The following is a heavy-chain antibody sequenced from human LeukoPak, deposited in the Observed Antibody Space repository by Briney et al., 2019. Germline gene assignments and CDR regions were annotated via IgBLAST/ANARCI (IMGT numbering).Heavy chain of an antibody. CDR2: IDNSGSTA. V-gene: IGHV3-11*04. CDR3: ARGHGGNIDQ. D-gene: IGHD2-15*01. Sequence: GGSLRLSCAASGFPFSDYYMTWVRQAPGKGLEWLSYIDNSGSTAHYAASVGGRLTISRDNAKNSLYLQMNSLRAEDTAVYYCARGHGGNIDQWGQGNLVTVSS. J-gene: IGHJ4*02. CDR1: GFPFSDYY.